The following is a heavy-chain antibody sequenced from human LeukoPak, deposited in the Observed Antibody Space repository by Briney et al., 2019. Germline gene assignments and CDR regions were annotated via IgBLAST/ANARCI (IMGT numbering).Heavy chain of an antibody. J-gene: IGHJ6*02. Sequence: SETLSLTCAVYGGSLSGYYWSWIRQPPGKGLEWIGEINHSGSTNYNPSLKSRVTISVDTSKNQFSLKLSSVTAADTAVYYCARGRYYDILTGYYYYYYGMDVWGQGTTVTVSS. CDR3: ARGRYYDILTGYYYYYYGMDV. CDR2: INHSGST. CDR1: GGSLSGYY. D-gene: IGHD3-9*01. V-gene: IGHV4-34*01.